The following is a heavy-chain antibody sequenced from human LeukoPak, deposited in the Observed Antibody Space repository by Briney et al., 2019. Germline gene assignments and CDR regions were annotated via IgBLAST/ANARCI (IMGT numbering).Heavy chain of an antibody. Sequence: GGSLRLSCAASGFTFSSYSMNWVRQAPGKGLEWVSSISSSSSYIYYADSVKGRFTISRDNAKNSLYLQMNSLRAEDTAVYYCARAEVATSSPGYYYFDYWGQGTLVSVSS. V-gene: IGHV3-21*01. D-gene: IGHD5-12*01. CDR1: GFTFSSYS. CDR3: ARAEVATSSPGYYYFDY. CDR2: ISSSSSYI. J-gene: IGHJ4*02.